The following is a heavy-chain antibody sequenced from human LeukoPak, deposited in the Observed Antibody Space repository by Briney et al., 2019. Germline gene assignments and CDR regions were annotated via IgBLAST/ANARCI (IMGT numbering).Heavy chain of an antibody. V-gene: IGHV3-21*01. CDR3: ARDWYTIVGATGYYFDY. CDR2: ISSSSSYI. CDR1: GFTFSSYS. J-gene: IGHJ4*02. D-gene: IGHD1-26*01. Sequence: PGGSLRLSCAASGFTFSSYSMNWVRQAPGKGLEWVSSISSSSSYIYYADSVKGRFTISRDNSKNTLYLQMNSLRAEDTAVYYCARDWYTIVGATGYYFDYWGQGTLVTVSS.